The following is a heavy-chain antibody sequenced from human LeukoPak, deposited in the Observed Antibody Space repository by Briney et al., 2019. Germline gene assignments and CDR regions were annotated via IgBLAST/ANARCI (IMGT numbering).Heavy chain of an antibody. J-gene: IGHJ4*02. D-gene: IGHD3-10*01. CDR1: GGSISSYY. Sequence: SETLSLPCTVCGGSISSYYWSWIRQPAGKGLEWIGRIYTSGSTNYNPSLKSRVTMSVDTSKNQFSLKLSSVTAADTAVYYCARETMVRGVYDYWGQGTLVTVSS. V-gene: IGHV4-4*07. CDR2: IYTSGST. CDR3: ARETMVRGVYDY.